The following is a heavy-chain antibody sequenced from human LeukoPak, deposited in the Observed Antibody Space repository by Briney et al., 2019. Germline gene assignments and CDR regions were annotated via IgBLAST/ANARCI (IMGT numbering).Heavy chain of an antibody. J-gene: IGHJ3*02. D-gene: IGHD4-17*01. CDR2: IYYSGST. Sequence: SETLSLTCTVSGGSISSGGYYWSWIRQHPGKGLEWIGYIYYSGSTYYNPSLKSRVTISVDTSKNQFSLKLSSVTAADTAVYYCARDDYGVRFYAFDIWGQGTMVTVSS. V-gene: IGHV4-31*03. CDR1: GGSISSGGYY. CDR3: ARDDYGVRFYAFDI.